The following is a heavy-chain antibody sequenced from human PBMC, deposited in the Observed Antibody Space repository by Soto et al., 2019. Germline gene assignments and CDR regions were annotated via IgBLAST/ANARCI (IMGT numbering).Heavy chain of an antibody. CDR3: ARGYGDRGYYYMDV. V-gene: IGHV1-69*02. J-gene: IGHJ6*03. CDR1: GGTFSSYT. Sequence: QVQLVQSGAEVKKPGSSVKVSCKASGGTFSSYTISWVRQAPGQGLEWMGRIIPILGIANYAQKFQGRVTITADKSTSTAYMELSRLRSEDTAVYYCARGYGDRGYYYMDVWGKGTTVTVSS. D-gene: IGHD4-17*01. CDR2: IIPILGIA.